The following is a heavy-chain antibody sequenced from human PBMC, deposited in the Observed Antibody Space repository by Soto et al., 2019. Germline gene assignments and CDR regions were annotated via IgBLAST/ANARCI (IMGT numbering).Heavy chain of an antibody. J-gene: IGHJ5*02. CDR3: ARQGHYYDSSGYSWFDP. D-gene: IGHD3-22*01. V-gene: IGHV4-59*08. CDR2: IYYSGST. CDR1: GDSISSYY. Sequence: SETLSLTCTLSGDSISSYYWSWIRQPPGKGPDLIVYIYYSGSTNYNPSLKSRVTISVDTSKKQFSLKLSSVTAADTAVYYCARQGHYYDSSGYSWFDPWGQGTLVTVSS.